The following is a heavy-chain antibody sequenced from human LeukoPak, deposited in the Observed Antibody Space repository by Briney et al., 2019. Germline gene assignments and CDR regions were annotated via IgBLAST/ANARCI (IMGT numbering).Heavy chain of an antibody. J-gene: IGHJ3*02. V-gene: IGHV3-21*01. CDR2: ISSSSSYI. D-gene: IGHD2-15*01. CDR3: ARSYCRGGSCYSGDAFDI. CDR1: GFTFSSYS. Sequence: GGSLRLSCAASGFTFSSYSMNWVRQAPGKGLEWVSSISSSSSYIYYADSVKGRFTISRDNAKNSLFLQMNSLRAEDTAVYYCARSYCRGGSCYSGDAFDIWDQGTMFTVSS.